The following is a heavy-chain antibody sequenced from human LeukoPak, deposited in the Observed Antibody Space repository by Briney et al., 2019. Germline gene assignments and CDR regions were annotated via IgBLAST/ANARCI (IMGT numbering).Heavy chain of an antibody. Sequence: GGSLRLSCAASGFTFSIYSMSWVRQSPGKGLEWVSSISSISSYIYYADSVKGRFTISRDNAKNSLYLQMNSLRAEDTAVYYCARDNMHYYGSGSYPDAFDVWGQGTMVTVSS. CDR1: GFTFSIYS. J-gene: IGHJ3*01. CDR2: ISSISSYI. V-gene: IGHV3-21*01. D-gene: IGHD3-10*01. CDR3: ARDNMHYYGSGSYPDAFDV.